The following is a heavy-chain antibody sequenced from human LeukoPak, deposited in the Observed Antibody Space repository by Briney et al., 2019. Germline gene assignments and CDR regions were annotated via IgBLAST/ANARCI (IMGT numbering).Heavy chain of an antibody. V-gene: IGHV4-59*08. Sequence: SETLSLTCTVSGGSISSYYWSWIRQPPGKGLEWIGYIFFSGSTNYNPSLKSRVTISVDTSKNQFSLKLSSVTAADTAVYYCASLPYHSCFAPWGQEPLVTASS. CDR1: GGSISSYY. J-gene: IGHJ5*02. CDR3: ASLPYHSCFAP. CDR2: IFFSGST.